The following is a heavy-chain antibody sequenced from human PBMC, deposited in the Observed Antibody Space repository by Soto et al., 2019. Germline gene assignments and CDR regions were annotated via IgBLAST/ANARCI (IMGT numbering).Heavy chain of an antibody. Sequence: SESLSLTGTVAGSAITSGYYWSGIRQPPGKGLEWIGSIYHSGRTYYNPSLKSRVTISVDTSNNQFSQKLSSVTAAATAVYYCATDRYGSNSDFDIYEQQTMV. D-gene: IGHD4-17*01. J-gene: IGHJ3*02. CDR2: IYHSGRT. V-gene: IGHV4-38-2*02. CDR3: ATDRYGSNSDFDI. CDR1: GSAITSGYY.